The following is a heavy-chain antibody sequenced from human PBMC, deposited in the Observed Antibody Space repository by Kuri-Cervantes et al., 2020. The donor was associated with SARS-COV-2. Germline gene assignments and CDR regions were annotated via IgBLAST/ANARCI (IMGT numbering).Heavy chain of an antibody. CDR2: ISGSGGST. V-gene: IGHV3-23*01. D-gene: IGHD2-15*01. Sequence: GGSLRLSCAASGFTFSSYAMSWVRQAPGKGLEWVSAISGSGGSTYYADSVKGRFTISRDNSKNTLYLQMNSLRAEDTAVYYCAKDQSGRSGGSCYIWFDYWGQGTLVTVSS. CDR3: AKDQSGRSGGSCYIWFDY. CDR1: GFTFSSYA. J-gene: IGHJ4*02.